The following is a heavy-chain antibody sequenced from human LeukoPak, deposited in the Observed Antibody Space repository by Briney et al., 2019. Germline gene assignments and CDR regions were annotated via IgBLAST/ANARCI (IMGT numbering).Heavy chain of an antibody. CDR3: ARQYYYDSSGDAFDI. CDR1: GCSFTSYW. Sequence: GESLKISCKGSGCSFTSYWIGWVRQMPGKGLEWMGIIYPGDSDTRYSPSFQGQVTISADKSISTAYLQWSSLKASDTAMYYCARQYYYDSSGDAFDIWGQGTMVTVSS. D-gene: IGHD3-22*01. J-gene: IGHJ3*02. V-gene: IGHV5-51*01. CDR2: IYPGDSDT.